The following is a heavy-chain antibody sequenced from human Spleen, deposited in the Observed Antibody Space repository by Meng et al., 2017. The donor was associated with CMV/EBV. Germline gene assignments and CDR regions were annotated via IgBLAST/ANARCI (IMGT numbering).Heavy chain of an antibody. V-gene: IGHV1-2*02. CDR2: INPESGDA. D-gene: IGHD4-23*01. Sequence: ASVKVSCKASGYTFTGYYIHWVRQAPGKGFEWMGWINPESGDANYAQKFQGRVTMTRDTSISTVYMEVSSLRSDDTAVYYCARDSHYSMVETPTPTPGAYYYYGMDVWGQGTTVTVSS. J-gene: IGHJ6*02. CDR1: GYTFTGYY. CDR3: ARDSHYSMVETPTPTPGAYYYYGMDV.